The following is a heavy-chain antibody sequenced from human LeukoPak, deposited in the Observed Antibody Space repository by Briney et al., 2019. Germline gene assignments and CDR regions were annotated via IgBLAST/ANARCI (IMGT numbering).Heavy chain of an antibody. CDR1: GFTFSTFA. V-gene: IGHV3-23*01. Sequence: GGSLRLSCAASGFTFSTFAMSWVRHAPGKGLEWVSAIGGSGGSAYYADSVKGRFTISRDNSKNTLYLQMNSLRAEDTAVYYCAKGSYGSGSYYSYFDFWGQGTLVTVSS. J-gene: IGHJ4*02. CDR2: IGGSGGSA. D-gene: IGHD3-10*01. CDR3: AKGSYGSGSYYSYFDF.